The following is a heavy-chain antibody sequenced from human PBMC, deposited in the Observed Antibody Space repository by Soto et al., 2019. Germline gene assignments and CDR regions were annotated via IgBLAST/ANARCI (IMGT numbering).Heavy chain of an antibody. CDR1: GGTFSSYA. CDR2: IIPIFGTA. V-gene: IGHV1-69*13. Sequence: SLKVSCKASGGTFSSYAISWVRQAPGQGLEWMGGIIPIFGTANYAQKFQGRVTITADESTSTAYMELSSLRSEDTAVYYCARDYTAMANWFDPWGQGTLVTVSS. CDR3: ARDYTAMANWFDP. D-gene: IGHD5-18*01. J-gene: IGHJ5*02.